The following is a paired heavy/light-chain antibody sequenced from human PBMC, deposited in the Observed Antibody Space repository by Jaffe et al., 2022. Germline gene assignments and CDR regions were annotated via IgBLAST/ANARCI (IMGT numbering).Heavy chain of an antibody. CDR2: IYSSGSP. V-gene: IGHV4-59*01. D-gene: IGHD3-10*01. CDR1: GRSINNNY. J-gene: IGHJ4*02. Sequence: QVQLQESGPGLVKPSETLSLTCTVSGRSINNNYWSWIRQPPGRGLEWLAFIYSSGSPNYNPSLKSRLTISVDTSKNQFSLRLTSVTAADTAVYYCARGGAGSYWNYYFDHWGQGTLVTVSS. CDR3: ARGGAGSYWNYYFDH.
Light chain of an antibody. V-gene: IGKV2-28*01. CDR2: LGS. Sequence: DIVMTQSPLSLPVTPGEPASISCRSSQSLLHSNGNNYLDWYLQKPGQSPQILIYLGSNRASGVPDRFSCSGSGTDFTLKISRVEAEDVGVYYCMQALQTPRTFGQGTKVEI. CDR3: MQALQTPRT. J-gene: IGKJ1*01. CDR1: QSLLHSNGNNY.